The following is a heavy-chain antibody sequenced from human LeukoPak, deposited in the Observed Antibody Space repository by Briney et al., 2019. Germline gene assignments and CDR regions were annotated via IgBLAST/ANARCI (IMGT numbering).Heavy chain of an antibody. CDR3: ARLGSYCSSTSCYWTWIDY. Sequence: SETLSLTCAVSGGSISSSNWWSWVRQPPGKGLEWIGEIYHSGSTNYNPSLKSRVTISVDTSKNQFSLKLSSVTAADTAVYYCARLGSYCSSTSCYWTWIDYWGQGTLVTVSS. J-gene: IGHJ4*02. CDR2: IYHSGST. V-gene: IGHV4-4*02. D-gene: IGHD2-2*01. CDR1: GGSISSSNW.